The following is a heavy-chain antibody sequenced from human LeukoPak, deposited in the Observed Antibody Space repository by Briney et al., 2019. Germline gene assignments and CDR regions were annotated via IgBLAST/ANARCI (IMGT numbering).Heavy chain of an antibody. V-gene: IGHV4-34*01. CDR1: GESFSAFF. Sequence: SETLSLTCAVDGESFSAFFWSWIRQPPEKGLEWIGEINHGGSTNYNPSLKSRVTISVDTSKNQFSLKLSSVTAADTAVYYCARDPTFSRYCSSTSCYDNWFDPWGQGTLVTVSS. J-gene: IGHJ5*02. CDR3: ARDPTFSRYCSSTSCYDNWFDP. CDR2: INHGGST. D-gene: IGHD2-2*01.